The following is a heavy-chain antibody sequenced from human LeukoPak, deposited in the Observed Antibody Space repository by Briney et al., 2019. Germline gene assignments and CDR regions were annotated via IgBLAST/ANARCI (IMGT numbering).Heavy chain of an antibody. D-gene: IGHD1-26*01. V-gene: IGHV3-21*04. CDR1: GFTFSSYS. J-gene: IGHJ4*02. CDR2: ISSSSSYI. Sequence: PGGSLRLSCAASGFTFSSYSMNWVRQAPGKGLEWVSSISSSSSYINYADSVRGRFTISRDNAKNSLYLQMNSLRAEDMALYYCAKGRLGGSYSGFDYWGQGTLVTVSS. CDR3: AKGRLGGSYSGFDY.